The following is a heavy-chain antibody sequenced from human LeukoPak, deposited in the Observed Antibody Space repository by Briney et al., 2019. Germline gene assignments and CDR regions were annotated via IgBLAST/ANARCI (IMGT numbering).Heavy chain of an antibody. CDR2: ISGGGSGT. D-gene: IGHD2-15*01. CDR1: GFTFSSYA. CDR3: ARDGCSGGSRYGIDY. J-gene: IGHJ4*02. V-gene: IGHV3-23*01. Sequence: PGGSLRLSYAPSGFTFSSYAMSWVRQAPGKGLEWVAVISGGGSGTYYADSVRGRFTISRDNPKNTLYLQMNSLRAEDTAVYYCARDGCSGGSRYGIDYWGQGTLVTVSS.